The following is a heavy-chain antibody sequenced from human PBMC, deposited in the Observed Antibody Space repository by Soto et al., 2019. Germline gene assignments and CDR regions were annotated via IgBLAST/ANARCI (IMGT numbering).Heavy chain of an antibody. D-gene: IGHD2-8*02. CDR3: ARRRWRWYIGSDWARPDY. V-gene: IGHV4-39*01. CDR1: GGSIRSGRYF. CDR2: IYHSGST. J-gene: IGHJ4*02. Sequence: PSETLSLTCTVSGGSIRSGRYFWGWIRQPPGKGLEWIGSIYHSGSTYHNPSLKNRVTISIDTSQNRFSLKLNSVTAADTAVYYCARRRWRWYIGSDWARPDYWGRGTQFTVSS.